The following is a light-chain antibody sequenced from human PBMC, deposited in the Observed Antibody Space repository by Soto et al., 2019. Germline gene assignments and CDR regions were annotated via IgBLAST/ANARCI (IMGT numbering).Light chain of an antibody. CDR1: QDIGIY. CDR2: AAS. CDR3: QQSYSTLRT. J-gene: IGKJ1*01. Sequence: TQSPSFLSASVGYRFTITCRASQDIGIYLAWYQQKPGKAPNLLIYAASSLQRGVPSRFSGSGSGTDFTLTISSLQPEDFATYYCQQSYSTLRTFGQGTKVDIK. V-gene: IGKV1-39*01.